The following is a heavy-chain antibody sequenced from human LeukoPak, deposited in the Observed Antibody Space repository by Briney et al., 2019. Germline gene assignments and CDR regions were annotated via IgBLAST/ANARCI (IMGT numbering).Heavy chain of an antibody. CDR3: ARNRDGYNSFDY. CDR2: IYYSGRS. V-gene: IGHV4-31*03. D-gene: IGHD5-24*01. Sequence: SETLSLTCTVSGGSINNGGYYWSWIRQHPGKGLESIGYIYYSGRSYYNPSLRSRVTISVDTSKNHFSLKLSSVTAADTAVYYCARNRDGYNSFDYWGQGTLVTVSS. CDR1: GGSINNGGYY. J-gene: IGHJ4*02.